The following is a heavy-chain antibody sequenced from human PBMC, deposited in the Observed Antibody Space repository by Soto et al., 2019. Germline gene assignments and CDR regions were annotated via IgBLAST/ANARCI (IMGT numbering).Heavy chain of an antibody. J-gene: IGHJ6*03. CDR1: GGTFSSYT. CDR2: IIPILGIA. D-gene: IGHD2-2*01. CDR3: ARDRDIVVVPAATNYYYYMDV. Sequence: ASVKVSCKASGGTFSSYTISWVRQAPGQGLEWMGRIIPILGIANYAQKFQGRVTITADKSTSTAYMELSSLRSEDTAVYYCARDRDIVVVPAATNYYYYMDVWGKGTTVTVSS. V-gene: IGHV1-69*04.